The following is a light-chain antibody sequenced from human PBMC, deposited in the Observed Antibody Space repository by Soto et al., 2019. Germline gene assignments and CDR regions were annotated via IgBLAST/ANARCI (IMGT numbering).Light chain of an antibody. Sequence: QSALTQPASVSGSPGQSITVSCTGSSSDFGDDKYVSWYQQQPGKGPNLLIYGVNSRPSGISNRFSGSKSGNTASLTISGLRPEDEADYYCTSFTTSSIWVFGGGTKLTVL. V-gene: IGLV2-14*01. J-gene: IGLJ3*02. CDR2: GVN. CDR3: TSFTTSSIWV. CDR1: SSDFGDDKY.